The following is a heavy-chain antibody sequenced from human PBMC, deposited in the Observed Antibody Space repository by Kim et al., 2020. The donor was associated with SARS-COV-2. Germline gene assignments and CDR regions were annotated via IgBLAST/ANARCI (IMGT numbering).Heavy chain of an antibody. J-gene: IGHJ4*02. CDR2: IWYDGSNK. CDR3: AREMADYYGSVYFDY. V-gene: IGHV3-33*01. Sequence: GGSLRLSCAASGFTFSSYGMHWVRQAPGKGLEWVAVIWYDGSNKYYADSVKGRFTISRDNSKNTLYLQMNSLRAEDTAVYYCAREMADYYGSVYFDYWGQGTLVTVSS. D-gene: IGHD3-10*01. CDR1: GFTFSSYG.